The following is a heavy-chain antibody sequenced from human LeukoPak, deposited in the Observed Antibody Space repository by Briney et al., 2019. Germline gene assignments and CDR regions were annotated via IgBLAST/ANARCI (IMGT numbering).Heavy chain of an antibody. CDR1: GYTFTGYY. Sequence: ASVKVSCKASGYTFTGYYMHWVRQAPGQGLEWMGWINPNSGGTNYAQKFQGRVTVTRDTSISTAYMELRSLRSDDAAVYYCARRGYSYGSYYFDYWGQGTLVTVSS. CDR3: ARRGYSYGSYYFDY. J-gene: IGHJ4*02. CDR2: INPNSGGT. D-gene: IGHD5-18*01. V-gene: IGHV1-2*02.